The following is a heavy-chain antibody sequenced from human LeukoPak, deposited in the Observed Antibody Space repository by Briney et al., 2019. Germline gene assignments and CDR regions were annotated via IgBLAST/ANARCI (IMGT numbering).Heavy chain of an antibody. V-gene: IGHV3-23*01. J-gene: IGHJ3*02. D-gene: IGHD3-10*01. Sequence: GGSLRLSCAASGFTFSSYAMSWVRQAPGKGLEWVSAISGSGGSTYYADSVKGRFTISGDNSKNTLYLQMNSLRAEDTAVYYCAKDPRGRGSVKPYTFDIWGQGTMVTVSS. CDR1: GFTFSSYA. CDR2: ISGSGGST. CDR3: AKDPRGRGSVKPYTFDI.